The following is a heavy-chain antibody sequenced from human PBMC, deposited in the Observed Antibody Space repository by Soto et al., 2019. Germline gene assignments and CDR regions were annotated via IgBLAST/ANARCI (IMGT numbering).Heavy chain of an antibody. D-gene: IGHD3-10*01. V-gene: IGHV3-30*18. CDR2: IIYDGSTK. J-gene: IGHJ4*02. CDR1: GFTFSSYG. Sequence: QGQLGESGGGVVQPGRSLRLSCAASGFTFSSYGMHWVRQAPGKGLEWVAVIIYDGSTKYYADSVKGRFTISRDNSKSTLYLQMNSLRAEDTAVYYCAKDRMGAGVRGSFDYWGQGTLVTVSS. CDR3: AKDRMGAGVRGSFDY.